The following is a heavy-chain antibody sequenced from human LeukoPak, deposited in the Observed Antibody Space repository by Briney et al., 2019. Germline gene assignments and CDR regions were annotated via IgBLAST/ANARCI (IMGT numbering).Heavy chain of an antibody. V-gene: IGHV3-11*06. CDR2: ISSSSSYT. CDR3: ARVNSGSYYWFDP. Sequence: GGSLRLSCAASGFTFSDYYTSWIRQAPGKGLEWVSYISSSSSYTNYADSVKGRFTISRDNAKNSLYLQMNSLRAEDTAVYYCARVNSGSYYWFDPWGQGTLVTVSS. J-gene: IGHJ5*02. D-gene: IGHD1-26*01. CDR1: GFTFSDYY.